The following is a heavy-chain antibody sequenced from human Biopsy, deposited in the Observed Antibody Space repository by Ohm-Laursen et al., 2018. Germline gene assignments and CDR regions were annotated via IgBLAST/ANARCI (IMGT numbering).Heavy chain of an antibody. D-gene: IGHD2-15*01. CDR1: GKTFSDYQ. J-gene: IGHJ4*02. CDR2: INLAGTT. Sequence: SDTLSLTCAVFGKTFSDYQWSWIRQPPGKGLEWIGQINLAGTTNYNPSLKSRVSISADASKYEFSLRLTSVTAADTAVYLCGNEVHGRDYWGLGAQVTVSS. V-gene: IGHV4-34*08. CDR3: GNEVHGRDY.